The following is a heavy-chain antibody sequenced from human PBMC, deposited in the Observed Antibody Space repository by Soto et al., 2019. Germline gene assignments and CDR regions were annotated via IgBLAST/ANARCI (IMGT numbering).Heavy chain of an antibody. CDR2: IIPILGIA. Sequence: SVKVSCKASGGTFSSYTISWVRQTPGQGLEWMGRIIPILGIANYAQKFQGRVTITADKSTSTAYMELSSLRSEDTAVYYCARDRGVEEFYPWGQGTLVTVSS. J-gene: IGHJ5*02. CDR3: ARDRGVEEFYP. V-gene: IGHV1-69*04. CDR1: GGTFSSYT. D-gene: IGHD3-10*01.